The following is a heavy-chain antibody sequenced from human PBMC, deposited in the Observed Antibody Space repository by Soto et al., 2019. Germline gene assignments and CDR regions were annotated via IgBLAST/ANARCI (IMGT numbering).Heavy chain of an antibody. Sequence: SETLSLTCTVSCGSISSANYYWSWIRQAPGKGLEWIGYIYYSGSTYYNPSLKSRVTISVDTSKNQFSLKLSSVTAADTAVYYCARAYGDYAEYFEHWGQGTQVTVSS. CDR1: CGSISSANYY. CDR2: IYYSGST. J-gene: IGHJ1*01. CDR3: ARAYGDYAEYFEH. D-gene: IGHD4-17*01. V-gene: IGHV4-30-4*01.